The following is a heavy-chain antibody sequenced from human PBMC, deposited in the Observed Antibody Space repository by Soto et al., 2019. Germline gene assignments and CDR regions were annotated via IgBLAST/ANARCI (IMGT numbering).Heavy chain of an antibody. CDR1: GGSFSSNP. J-gene: IGHJ4*02. D-gene: IGHD5-18*01. V-gene: IGHV1-69*01. Sequence: QVQLVQSGSEVKKPGSSVMVSCKASGGSFSSNPISWVRQAPGQGLEWMAGIIPIFATVHYAQKFQGRVTITADESTSTAYMELTSLRSEDTAVYFCARGGRGYSSAPRYYFDYWGQGTLVTVS. CDR2: IIPIFATV. CDR3: ARGGRGYSSAPRYYFDY.